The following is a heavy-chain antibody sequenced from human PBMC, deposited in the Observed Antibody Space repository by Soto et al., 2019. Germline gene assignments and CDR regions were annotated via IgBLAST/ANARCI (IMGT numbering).Heavy chain of an antibody. CDR1: GGTFSNYV. J-gene: IGHJ1*01. D-gene: IGHD3-22*01. V-gene: IGHV1-69*01. Sequence: QVQLVQSGAEVKKPGSSVSVSCKASGGTFSNYVISWLRQAPGQGLEWMGGIIPIFDTTNYAQKLQGRVTITADESTSTAYMELSSLRSEDKAVYYCARGPITSGYYLDFYDWGQGTLVTVSS. CDR2: IIPIFDTT. CDR3: ARGPITSGYYLDFYD.